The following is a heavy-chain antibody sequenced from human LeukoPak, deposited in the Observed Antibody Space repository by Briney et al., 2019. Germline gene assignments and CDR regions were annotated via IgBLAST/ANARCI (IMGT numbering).Heavy chain of an antibody. CDR2: IFPGDSDT. Sequence: GESLKISCKASGYRFTTFWIGWVRQMPGNGLEWMGVIFPGDSDTRYSPSLQGQVTISADKSNNTAYLQWSSLKASDTAMYFCARPRAATGNWYFDLWGRGTQVTVSS. CDR3: ARPRAATGNWYFDL. J-gene: IGHJ2*01. CDR1: GYRFTTFW. D-gene: IGHD6-13*01. V-gene: IGHV5-51*01.